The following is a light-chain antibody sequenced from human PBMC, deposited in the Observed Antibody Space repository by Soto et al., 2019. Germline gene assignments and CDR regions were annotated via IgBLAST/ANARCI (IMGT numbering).Light chain of an antibody. CDR1: QSIGDT. CDR2: GAS. CDR3: QQYNNWPPWT. J-gene: IGKJ1*01. Sequence: EIVMTQSPATLSVSPGGRATLSCRASQSIGDTLAWYQQKPGQAPRLLIYGASSRVTGLPARFSGSGSGTEFTLAISSLQSEDFAVYYCQQYNNWPPWTFGQGTKVDIK. V-gene: IGKV3-15*01.